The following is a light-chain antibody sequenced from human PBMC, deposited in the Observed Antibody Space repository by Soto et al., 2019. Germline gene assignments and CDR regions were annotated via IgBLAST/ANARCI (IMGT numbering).Light chain of an antibody. Sequence: QYALTQPASVSGSPGQSITISCTGTSSDVGSYNLVSWYQQHPGKAPKLMIYEVDKRPSGVSNRFSGSKSGNTASLTISGLQAEDEGDYYCCSYAGSSTQVFGGGTKVTVL. CDR1: SSDVGSYNL. V-gene: IGLV2-23*02. CDR3: CSYAGSSTQV. CDR2: EVD. J-gene: IGLJ2*01.